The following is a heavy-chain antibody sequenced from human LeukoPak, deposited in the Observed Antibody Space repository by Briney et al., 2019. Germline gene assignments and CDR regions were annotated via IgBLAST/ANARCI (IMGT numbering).Heavy chain of an antibody. CDR2: IYSGGAT. CDR1: GFSVGNNY. Sequence: GGSLRLSCAASGFSVGNNYMSWVRQAPGKGLEWVSVIYSGGATYYADSVKGRFTISRDSSKNTLYLQMNSLGADDTAVYYCATAPSSIFDYWGQGTLVTVSS. CDR3: ATAPSSIFDY. D-gene: IGHD2-2*01. J-gene: IGHJ4*02. V-gene: IGHV3-53*01.